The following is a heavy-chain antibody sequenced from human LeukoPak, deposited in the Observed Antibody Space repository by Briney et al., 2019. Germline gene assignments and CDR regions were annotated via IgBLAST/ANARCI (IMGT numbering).Heavy chain of an antibody. J-gene: IGHJ4*02. CDR3: VRFGSLDY. Sequence: PGGSLRLSCAASGFTFSTYTMNWVRQAPGKGLEWVSSITSSSSYIYYADSVRGRFTISRDNAKNSLYLQMNSLRAEDTAVYYCVRFGSLDYWGQGTLVTVSS. CDR1: GFTFSTYT. V-gene: IGHV3-21*01. CDR2: ITSSSSYI. D-gene: IGHD3-10*01.